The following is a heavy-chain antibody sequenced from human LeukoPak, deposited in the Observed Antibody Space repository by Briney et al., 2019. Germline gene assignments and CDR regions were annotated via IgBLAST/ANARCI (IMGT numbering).Heavy chain of an antibody. V-gene: IGHV4-59*01. CDR1: GGSFSGYY. CDR2: IYYSGST. Sequence: SETLSLTCAVYGGSFSGYYWSWIRQPPGKGLEWIGYIYYSGSTNYNPSLKSRVTISVDTSKNQFSLKLSSVTAADTAVYYCASYGSGSDYRYWGQGTLVTVSS. CDR3: ASYGSGSDYRY. D-gene: IGHD3-10*01. J-gene: IGHJ4*02.